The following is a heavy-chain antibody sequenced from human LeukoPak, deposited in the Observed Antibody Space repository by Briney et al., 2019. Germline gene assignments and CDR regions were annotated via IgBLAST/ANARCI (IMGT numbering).Heavy chain of an antibody. V-gene: IGHV4-59*01. CDR2: IYYGGST. CDR3: ARGAESGRNWFDP. CDR1: GGSISVYS. Sequence: PSETLSLTCTVSGGSISVYSWSWIRQPPGKGLEWIGYIYYGGSTNCNPSLKSRVTISVDTSKNQVSLKLSSVTAADTAIYYCARGAESGRNWFDPWGQGTLVTVSS. D-gene: IGHD6-25*01. J-gene: IGHJ5*02.